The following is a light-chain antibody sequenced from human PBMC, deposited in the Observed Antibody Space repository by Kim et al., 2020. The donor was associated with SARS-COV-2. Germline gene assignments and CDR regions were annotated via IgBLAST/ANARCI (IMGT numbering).Light chain of an antibody. CDR2: GKS. Sequence: SSKLTQDPAVSVALGQTVRLTCQGDSLRRFYASWYWQKPGQAPVLVTYGKSDRPSGIPDRFSGSSSGDTASLTITGAQAEDEADYFCSSRDTSGNHVIFGGGTQLTVL. V-gene: IGLV3-19*01. CDR3: SSRDTSGNHVI. CDR1: SLRRFY. J-gene: IGLJ2*01.